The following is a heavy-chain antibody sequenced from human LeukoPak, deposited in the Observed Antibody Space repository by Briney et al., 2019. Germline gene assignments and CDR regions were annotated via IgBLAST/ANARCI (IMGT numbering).Heavy chain of an antibody. CDR2: ISGSGGST. D-gene: IGHD6-13*01. CDR1: GFTFSSYA. CDR3: AKDRDWAAAGTGGWFDP. Sequence: GGSLRLSCAASGFTFSSYAMSWVRQAPGKGLGWVSAISGSGGSTYYADSVKGRFTISRDNSKNTLYLQMNSLRAEDTAVYYCAKDRDWAAAGTGGWFDPWGQGTLVTVSS. V-gene: IGHV3-23*01. J-gene: IGHJ5*02.